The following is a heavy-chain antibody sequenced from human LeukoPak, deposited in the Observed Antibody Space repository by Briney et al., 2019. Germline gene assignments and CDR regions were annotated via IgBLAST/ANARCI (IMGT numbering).Heavy chain of an antibody. V-gene: IGHV1-8*01. CDR2: MNPNSGNT. D-gene: IGHD6-13*01. CDR3: ARAPKKYGSSSVEDWFDP. CDR1: GYTFTSYD. Sequence: ASVKVSCKASGYTFTSYDINWVRQATGQGLEWMGWMNPNSGNTGYAQKFQGRVTMTRNTSISTAYMELSSLRSEDTAVYYCARAPKKYGSSSVEDWFDPWGQGTLVTVSS. J-gene: IGHJ5*02.